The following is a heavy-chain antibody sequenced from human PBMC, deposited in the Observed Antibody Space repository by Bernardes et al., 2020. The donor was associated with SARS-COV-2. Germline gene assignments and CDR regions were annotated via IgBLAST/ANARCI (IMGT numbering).Heavy chain of an antibody. D-gene: IGHD3-9*01. Sequence: GGSLRLSCAASGFTFSSYGMHWVRQAPGKGLEWLAVISYDGSNKYYADSVKGRFTISRDNSKNTLYLQMNSLRAEDTAVYYCAKEGGIYYDILTGYYPHYYYYGMDVWGQGTTVTVSS. J-gene: IGHJ6*02. CDR3: AKEGGIYYDILTGYYPHYYYYGMDV. V-gene: IGHV3-30*18. CDR2: ISYDGSNK. CDR1: GFTFSSYG.